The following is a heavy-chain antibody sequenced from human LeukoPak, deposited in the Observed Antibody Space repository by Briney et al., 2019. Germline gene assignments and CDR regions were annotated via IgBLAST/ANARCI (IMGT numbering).Heavy chain of an antibody. V-gene: IGHV3-30*02. J-gene: IGHJ4*02. CDR1: GFTFSSYG. CDR3: AKDPQLLWFGELLSGVDY. D-gene: IGHD3-10*01. CDR2: IRYDGSNK. Sequence: GGSLRLSCAASGFTFSSYGMHWVRQAPGKGLEWVAFIRYDGSNKYYADSVKGRFTISRDNSKNTLYLQMNSLRAEDTAVYYCAKDPQLLWFGELLSGVDYWGQGTLVTVSS.